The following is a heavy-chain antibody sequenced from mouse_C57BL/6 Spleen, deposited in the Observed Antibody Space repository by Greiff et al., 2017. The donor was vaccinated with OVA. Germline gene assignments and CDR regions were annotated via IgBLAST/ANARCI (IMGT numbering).Heavy chain of an antibody. D-gene: IGHD1-1*01. J-gene: IGHJ1*03. V-gene: IGHV1-55*01. CDR1: GYTFTSYW. Sequence: QVQLQQSGAELVKPGASVKMSCKASGYTFTSYWITWVKQRPGQGLEWIGDIYPGSGSTNYNEKFKSKATLTVDTSSSTAYMQLSSLTSEDSAVYYCAREEAVYYGSSVDVWGTGTTVTVSS. CDR3: AREEAVYYGSSVDV. CDR2: IYPGSGST.